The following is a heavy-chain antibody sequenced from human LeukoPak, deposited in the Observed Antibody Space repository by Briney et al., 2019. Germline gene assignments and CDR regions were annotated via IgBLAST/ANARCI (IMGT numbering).Heavy chain of an antibody. J-gene: IGHJ6*02. Sequence: GGSLRLPCAASGFTFSSYAIHWFRQAPGKGLEGLAVISYDGSNKYYADSAKGRFTISRDNSKNTLYLQMNSLRAEDTAVYYCARVSTVTTLAYHYYYYGMDVWAKGPRSPSP. D-gene: IGHD4-17*01. CDR3: ARVSTVTTLAYHYYYYGMDV. CDR1: GFTFSSYA. CDR2: ISYDGSNK. V-gene: IGHV3-30-3*01.